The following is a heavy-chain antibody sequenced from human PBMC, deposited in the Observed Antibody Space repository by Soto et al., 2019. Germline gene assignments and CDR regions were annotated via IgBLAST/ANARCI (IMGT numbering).Heavy chain of an antibody. Sequence: NPSETLSLTCTVSGGSISSSSYYWGWIRQPPGKGLEWIGYIYYSGSTYYNPSLKSRVTISVDTSKNQFSLKLSSVTAADTAVYYCARGIAVAGTGFDYWGQGTLVTVSS. CDR3: ARGIAVAGTGFDY. CDR1: GGSISSSSYY. D-gene: IGHD6-19*01. V-gene: IGHV4-39*07. CDR2: IYYSGST. J-gene: IGHJ4*02.